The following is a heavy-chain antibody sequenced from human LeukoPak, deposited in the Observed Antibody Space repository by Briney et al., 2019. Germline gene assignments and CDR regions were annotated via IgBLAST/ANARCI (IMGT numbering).Heavy chain of an antibody. CDR2: ISAYSVNT. CDR3: AAISVAGTIEY. Sequence: ASVKGACNASRYTFISYVITWVRQAPGQGRQWMGWISAYSVNTNSAQRVQGRVTMTTDTSTSTAYMELRSLRSDDTAVYYCAAISVAGTIEYWGQGTLVTVSS. V-gene: IGHV1-18*01. CDR1: RYTFISYV. J-gene: IGHJ4*02. D-gene: IGHD6-19*01.